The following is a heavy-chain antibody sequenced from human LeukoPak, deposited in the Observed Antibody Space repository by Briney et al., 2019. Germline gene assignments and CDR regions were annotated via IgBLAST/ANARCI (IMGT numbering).Heavy chain of an antibody. J-gene: IGHJ6*02. CDR1: GASISSGNYY. V-gene: IGHV4-39*01. CDR2: IHYSGTT. Sequence: PSGTLSLTCSVSGASISSGNYYWAWIRQPPGKGLEYLGSIHYSGTTYYTPSLKSRVTISVDTSNNQFSLKLSSVTAADTAVYYCARHDPMDVWGQGTTVTVSS. CDR3: ARHDPMDV.